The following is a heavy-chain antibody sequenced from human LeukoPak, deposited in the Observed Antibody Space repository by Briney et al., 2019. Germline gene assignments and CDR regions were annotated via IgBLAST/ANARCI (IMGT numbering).Heavy chain of an antibody. D-gene: IGHD6-19*01. J-gene: IGHJ4*02. CDR1: GGSISSSNCY. V-gene: IGHV4-39*01. Sequence: ASETLSLTCTVSGGSISSSNCYWGWIRQPPGKGLEWIGNIYYSGSTYYKPSLKTRVTISVDTSKNQFSLKLTSVTAADTAVYYCARHASVDGNWPRPLDYWGQGSLVTVSS. CDR2: IYYSGST. CDR3: ARHASVDGNWPRPLDY.